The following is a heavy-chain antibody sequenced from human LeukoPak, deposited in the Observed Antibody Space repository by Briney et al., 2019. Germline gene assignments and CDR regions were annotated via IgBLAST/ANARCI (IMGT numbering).Heavy chain of an antibody. D-gene: IGHD1-1*01. J-gene: IGHJ5*02. CDR1: GGSISSFY. V-gene: IGHV4-59*01. CDR3: ARHGTSGTNLNWFDP. CDR2: IDYSGST. Sequence: PSETLSLTCTVSGGSISSFYWSWIRQPPGKRLEWIGYIDYSGSTNYNPSLKIRVTISVDTSKNQFSLKLSSVTAADTAVYYCARHGTSGTNLNWFDPWGQGTLVTVSS.